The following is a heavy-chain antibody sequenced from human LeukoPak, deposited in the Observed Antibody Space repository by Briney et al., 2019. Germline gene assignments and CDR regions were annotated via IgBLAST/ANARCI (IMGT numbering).Heavy chain of an antibody. CDR2: ISSSGSTI. CDR3: ARDLGSYYYDSSGYYLS. J-gene: IGHJ5*02. D-gene: IGHD3-22*01. CDR1: GFTFSDYY. V-gene: IGHV3-11*04. Sequence: GGSLRLSCAASGFTFSDYYMSWIRQAPGEGLEGVSYISSSGSTIYYADSVKGRITISRDNAKNSLYLQMNSLRAEDTAVYYCARDLGSYYYDSSGYYLSWGQGTLVTVSS.